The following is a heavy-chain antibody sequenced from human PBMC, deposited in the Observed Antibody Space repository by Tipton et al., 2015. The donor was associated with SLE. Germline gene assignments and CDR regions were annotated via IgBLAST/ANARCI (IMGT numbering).Heavy chain of an antibody. CDR1: GGSISSYY. Sequence: LRLSCTVSGGSISSYYWSWIRQPPGKGLEWIGYIYYSGSTNYNPSLKSRVTISVDTSKNQFSLKLSSVTAADTAVYYCARGIEWELYYFDYWGQGTLVTVSS. J-gene: IGHJ4*02. CDR2: IYYSGST. V-gene: IGHV4-59*12. CDR3: ARGIEWELYYFDY. D-gene: IGHD1-26*01.